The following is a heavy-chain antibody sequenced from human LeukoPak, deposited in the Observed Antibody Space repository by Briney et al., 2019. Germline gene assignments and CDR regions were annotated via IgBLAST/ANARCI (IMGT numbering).Heavy chain of an antibody. Sequence: ASVRDSCKASGYTFTDYYIHWVRQAPGQGLEWMGIINPSGGNTKYAEKFQARVTMTRDTSTSTVYMGLSSLRSEDTAVYYCARAQGYGDCDYWGLGPLVTVSS. V-gene: IGHV1-46*01. CDR3: ARAQGYGDCDY. D-gene: IGHD4-17*01. CDR1: GYTFTDYY. CDR2: INPSGGNT. J-gene: IGHJ4*01.